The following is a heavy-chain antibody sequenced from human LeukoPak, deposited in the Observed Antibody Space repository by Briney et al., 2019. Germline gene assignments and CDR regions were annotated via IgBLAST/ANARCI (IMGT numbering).Heavy chain of an antibody. CDR1: GFTVSSNY. J-gene: IGHJ4*02. CDR2: IYSGGST. CDR3: ARDFGG. Sequence: GGSLRLSCAASGFTVSSNYMSWVCQAPGKRLEWGSVIYSGGSTYYADSVKGRFTISRDNSKNTLYLQMDSLRAEGTAVYSCARDFGGWGQGTLVTVS. D-gene: IGHD4-23*01. V-gene: IGHV3-53*01.